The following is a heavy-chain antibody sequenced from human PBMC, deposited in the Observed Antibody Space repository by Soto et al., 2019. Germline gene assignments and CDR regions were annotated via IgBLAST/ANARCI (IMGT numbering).Heavy chain of an antibody. CDR1: GGSISSGGYS. CDR3: ARAGGLGAVAADY. D-gene: IGHD6-19*01. Sequence: QLQLQESGSGLVKPSQTLSLTCAVSGGSISSGGYSWSWIRQPPGKGLEWIGYIYHSGSTYYNPSLKSRVTISVDRSKNQFSLKLSSVTAAATAGYYCARAGGLGAVAADYWGQGTLVTVSS. J-gene: IGHJ4*02. CDR2: IYHSGST. V-gene: IGHV4-30-2*01.